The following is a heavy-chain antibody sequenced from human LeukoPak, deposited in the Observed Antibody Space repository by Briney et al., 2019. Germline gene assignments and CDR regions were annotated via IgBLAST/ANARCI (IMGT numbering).Heavy chain of an antibody. CDR2: INSDGSIT. CDR3: AGSSYSISRFEY. D-gene: IGHD6-6*01. Sequence: GGSLRLSCAASGFTFSSYWVHWVRQAPGKGLVWVSRINSDGSITSYADSVKGRFTISRDNAKNTLYLQMNSLRAEDTAVYYCAGSSYSISRFEYWGQGTLVTVSS. V-gene: IGHV3-74*01. J-gene: IGHJ4*02. CDR1: GFTFSSYW.